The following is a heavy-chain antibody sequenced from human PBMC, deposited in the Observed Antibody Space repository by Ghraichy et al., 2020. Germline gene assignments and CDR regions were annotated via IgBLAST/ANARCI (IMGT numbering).Heavy chain of an antibody. CDR2: ISSSSSYI. CDR1: GFTFSSYS. CDR3: ARAGGYCSGGSCYVSSGYFDY. V-gene: IGHV3-21*01. J-gene: IGHJ4*02. Sequence: GGSLRLSCAASGFTFSSYSMNWVRQAPGKGLEWVSSISSSSSYIYYADSVKGRFTISRDNAKNSLYLQMNSLRAEDTAVYYCARAGGYCSGGSCYVSSGYFDYWGQGTLVTVSS. D-gene: IGHD2-15*01.